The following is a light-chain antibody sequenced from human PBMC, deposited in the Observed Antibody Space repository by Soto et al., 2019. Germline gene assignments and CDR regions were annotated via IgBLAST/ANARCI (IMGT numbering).Light chain of an antibody. CDR2: GAS. CDR1: QGISTY. CDR3: QQLNSDWYA. Sequence: DIQLTQSPSFLSASVGDRVTITCRASQGISTYLAWYLQRPGKAPKLLIYGASTLQSGVPSRFSGSGSGTEFTLTFSSLQLEDFGTYYCQQLNSDWYAFGQGTKLEIK. V-gene: IGKV1-9*01. J-gene: IGKJ2*01.